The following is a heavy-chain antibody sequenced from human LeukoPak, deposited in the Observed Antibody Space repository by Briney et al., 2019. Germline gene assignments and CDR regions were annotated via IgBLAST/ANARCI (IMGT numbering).Heavy chain of an antibody. D-gene: IGHD6-13*01. CDR1: EFTFGTYG. CDR2: IRHDGNNK. CDR3: AKPRSPQLVSNWFDP. V-gene: IGHV3-30*02. Sequence: PGGSLRLSCVASEFTFGTYGMHWVRQAPGKGLEWVAFIRHDGNNKYYADSVKGRFTISRDNSKNTLYLQMNSLRAEDTAVYYCAKPRSPQLVSNWFDPWGQGTLVTVSS. J-gene: IGHJ5*02.